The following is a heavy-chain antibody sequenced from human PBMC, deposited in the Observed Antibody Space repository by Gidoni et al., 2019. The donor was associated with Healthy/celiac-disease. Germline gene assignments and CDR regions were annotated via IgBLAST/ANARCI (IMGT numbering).Heavy chain of an antibody. J-gene: IGHJ3*02. CDR2: MNPNSGNT. Sequence: QVQLVQSGAEVKKPGASVKVSCKASGYPFTSYDINWVRQATGQGLEWMGWMNPNSGNTGYAQKFQGRVTMTRNTSISTAYMELSSLRSEDTAVYYCARVSGTGLGTTGGSAAFDIWGQGTMVTVSS. CDR1: GYPFTSYD. V-gene: IGHV1-8*01. D-gene: IGHD3-16*01. CDR3: ARVSGTGLGTTGGSAAFDI.